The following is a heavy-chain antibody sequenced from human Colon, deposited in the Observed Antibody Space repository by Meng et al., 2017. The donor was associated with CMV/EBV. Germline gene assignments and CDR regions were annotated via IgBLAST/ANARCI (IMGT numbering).Heavy chain of an antibody. Sequence: GSLRLSCATSGFTFDNYAMSWVRQAPGKGLEWVSIIYSGGSTAYADSVKGRFTISRDTSKNTVYLQMSSLSAEDTGVYYCVRDTAGAGMDIWGQGTTVTVSS. CDR3: VRDTAGAGMDI. J-gene: IGHJ6*02. CDR2: IIYSGGST. D-gene: IGHD5-18*01. V-gene: IGHV3-23*01. CDR1: GFTFDNYA.